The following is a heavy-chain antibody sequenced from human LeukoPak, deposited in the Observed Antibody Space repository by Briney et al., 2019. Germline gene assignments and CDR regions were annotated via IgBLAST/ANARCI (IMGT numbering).Heavy chain of an antibody. J-gene: IGHJ4*02. Sequence: ASVKVSCKASGGTFSSYAISWVQQAPGQGLEWMGGIIPIFGTANYAQKFQGRVTITTDESTSTAYMELSSLRSEDTAVYYCARGDDFWSGYNYWGQGTLVTVSS. CDR1: GGTFSSYA. CDR2: IIPIFGTA. V-gene: IGHV1-69*05. D-gene: IGHD3-3*01. CDR3: ARGDDFWSGYNY.